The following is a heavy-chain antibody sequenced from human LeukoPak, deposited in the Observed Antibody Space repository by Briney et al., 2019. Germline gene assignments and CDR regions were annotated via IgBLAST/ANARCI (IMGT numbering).Heavy chain of an antibody. CDR1: GFTFSSYE. CDR3: ARPWYCSSTSCYAGADY. CDR2: ISSSSSYT. D-gene: IGHD2-2*01. V-gene: IGHV3-21*05. Sequence: GGSLSLSCAASGFTFSSYEMNWVRQAPGKGLEWVSYISSSSSYTNYADSVKGRFTISRDNAKNSLYLQMNSLRAEDTAVYYCARPWYCSSTSCYAGADYWGQGTLVTVSS. J-gene: IGHJ4*02.